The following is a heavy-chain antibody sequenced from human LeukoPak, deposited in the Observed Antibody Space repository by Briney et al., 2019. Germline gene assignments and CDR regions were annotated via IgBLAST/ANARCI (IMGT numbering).Heavy chain of an antibody. V-gene: IGHV1-2*02. D-gene: IGHD3-10*01. J-gene: IGHJ3*02. Sequence: ASVKVSCKAPGYTFTGYYMHWVRQAPGQGLEWMGWINPNSGGTNYAQKFQGRVTMTRDTSISTAYMELSRLRSDDTAVYYCARTETYYYGSGSYYNAPGAFDIWGQGTMVTVSS. CDR1: GYTFTGYY. CDR3: ARTETYYYGSGSYYNAPGAFDI. CDR2: INPNSGGT.